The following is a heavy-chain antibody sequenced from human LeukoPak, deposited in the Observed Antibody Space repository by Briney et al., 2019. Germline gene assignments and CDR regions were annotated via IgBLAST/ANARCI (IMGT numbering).Heavy chain of an antibody. CDR3: ARQHYDFWSGPPSYYYYYYMDV. D-gene: IGHD3-3*01. CDR1: GYTFTGYY. CDR2: INPNSGGT. Sequence: ASVKVSCKASGYTFTGYYMHWVRQAPGQGLEWMGWINPNSGGTNYAQKFQGRVTMTRDTSISTAYMELSSLRSDDTAVYYCARQHYDFWSGPPSYYYYYYMDVWGKGTTVTVSS. J-gene: IGHJ6*03. V-gene: IGHV1-2*02.